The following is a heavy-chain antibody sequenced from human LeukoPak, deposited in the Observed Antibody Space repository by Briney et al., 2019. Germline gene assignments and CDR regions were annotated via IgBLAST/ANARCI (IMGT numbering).Heavy chain of an antibody. CDR1: GFTFDEYT. J-gene: IGHJ4*02. CDR3: AKGGLGLSGRCDY. CDR2: INWNSNSI. Sequence: GRSLRLSCAASGFTFDEYTMHWVRQAPGKGLEWVSGINWNSNSIGYADSVKGRFTISRDNAKNSLYLQMNSLRAEDTALYYCAKGGLGLSGRCDYWGQGTLVTVSS. V-gene: IGHV3-9*01. D-gene: IGHD6-19*01.